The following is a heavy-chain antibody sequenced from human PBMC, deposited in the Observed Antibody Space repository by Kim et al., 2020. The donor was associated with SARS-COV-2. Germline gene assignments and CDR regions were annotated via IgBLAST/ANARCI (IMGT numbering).Heavy chain of an antibody. CDR3: ARVGCSSTSCYVRDYYYYYGMDV. CDR1: GFTFSSYW. J-gene: IGHJ6*02. V-gene: IGHV3-74*01. Sequence: GGSLRLSCAASGFTFSSYWMHWVRQAPGKGLVWVSRINSDGSSTSYADSVKGRFTSSRDNAKNTLYLQMNSLRAEDTAVYYCARVGCSSTSCYVRDYYYYYGMDVWGQGTTVTVSS. CDR2: INSDGSST. D-gene: IGHD2-2*01.